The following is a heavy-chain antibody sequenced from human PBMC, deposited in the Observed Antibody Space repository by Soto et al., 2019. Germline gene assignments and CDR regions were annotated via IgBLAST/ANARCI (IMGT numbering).Heavy chain of an antibody. CDR2: IYYSRST. CDR3: ARGSGALTATSLPGLGWSYFQH. CDR1: GGSISSHY. J-gene: IGHJ1*01. Sequence: SETRSLTCSVSGGSISSHYWSWIRQPPGKGLEWIGHIYYSRSTNYNPSLKSRVTISVDTSKNQFSLKLSSVTAADTAVYYCARGSGALTATSLPGLGWSYFQHWGQGTLVTVSS. V-gene: IGHV4-59*11. D-gene: IGHD3-9*01.